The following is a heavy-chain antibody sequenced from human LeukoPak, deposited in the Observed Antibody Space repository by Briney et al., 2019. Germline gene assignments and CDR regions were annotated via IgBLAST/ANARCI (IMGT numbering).Heavy chain of an antibody. CDR3: ASEPPFYDILTAYSPYP. J-gene: IGHJ5*02. V-gene: IGHV1-46*01. CDR2: INPSGGST. Sequence: ASVKVSCKASGYTFAIYYMHWVRQAPGQGLEWMGIINPSGGSTTYAQKFQGRVTMTRDTSTSTVYMGLSSLRSDDTAVYYCASEPPFYDILTAYSPYPWGQGTLVTVSS. D-gene: IGHD3-9*01. CDR1: GYTFAIYY.